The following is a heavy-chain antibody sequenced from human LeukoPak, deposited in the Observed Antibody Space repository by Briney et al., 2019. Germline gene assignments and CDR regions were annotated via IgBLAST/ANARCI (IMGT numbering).Heavy chain of an antibody. J-gene: IGHJ4*02. V-gene: IGHV1-58*01. D-gene: IGHD1-26*01. CDR3: ATDKVGAPNY. Sequence: SLKVSCKASGFTFTRSAVQWVRQARGQRLEWIGWIVVGSGDTNYAQKFQETVTITRHMSTTPAYMELSSLRSEEPALSCCATDKVGAPNYWGQGTLVTVSS. CDR2: IVVGSGDT. CDR1: GFTFTRSA.